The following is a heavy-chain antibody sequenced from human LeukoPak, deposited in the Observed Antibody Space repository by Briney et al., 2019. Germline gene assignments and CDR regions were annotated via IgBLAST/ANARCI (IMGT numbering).Heavy chain of an antibody. CDR3: ARDNVLRYFDWLLSDAFDI. J-gene: IGHJ3*02. D-gene: IGHD3-9*01. CDR2: ISSSSSYI. Sequence: GGSPRLSCAASGFTFSSYSMNWVRQAPGKGLEWVSSISSSSSYIYYADSVKGRFTISRDNAKNSLYLQMNSLRAEDTAVYYCARDNVLRYFDWLLSDAFDIWGQGTMVTVSS. CDR1: GFTFSSYS. V-gene: IGHV3-21*01.